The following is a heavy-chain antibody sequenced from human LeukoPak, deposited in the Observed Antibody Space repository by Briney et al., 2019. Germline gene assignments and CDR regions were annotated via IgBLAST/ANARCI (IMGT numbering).Heavy chain of an antibody. J-gene: IGHJ3*02. Sequence: GGSLRLSCAASGFTFSSYAMHWVRQAPGKGLEWVAFIRYDGSNKYYADSVKGRFTISRDNSKNTLYLQMNSLRAEDTAVYYCAKDRRLPLRAFDIWGQGTMVTVSS. V-gene: IGHV3-30*02. CDR1: GFTFSSYA. CDR2: IRYDGSNK. CDR3: AKDRRLPLRAFDI.